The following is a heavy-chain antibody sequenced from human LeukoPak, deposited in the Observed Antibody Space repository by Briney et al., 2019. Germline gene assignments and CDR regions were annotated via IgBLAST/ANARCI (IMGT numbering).Heavy chain of an antibody. J-gene: IGHJ4*02. D-gene: IGHD4-17*01. CDR2: INPNSGGT. CDR1: GYTFTGYY. Sequence: ASVKVSCKASGYTFTGYYMHWVRQAPGQGLGWMGGINPNSGGTNYEQKFQVRGTMTGDTSISTAYMELSRLRSDDTAVYYCARDEDGDRYLEYWGQGTLVTVSS. V-gene: IGHV1-2*02. CDR3: ARDEDGDRYLEY.